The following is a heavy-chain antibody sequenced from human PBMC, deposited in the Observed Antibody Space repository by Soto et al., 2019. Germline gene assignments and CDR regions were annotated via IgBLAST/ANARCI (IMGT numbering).Heavy chain of an antibody. V-gene: IGHV1-46*01. J-gene: IGHJ4*02. Sequence: ASVKVSCKASGYTLTNYYMYWVRQAPGQGLEWMGIINPSAGSSSYAQRFQGRVTMAWDTSTTTVYMELSSLRSEDTAVYYCARVRGYTTTHYLDYWGQGTLVTVSS. D-gene: IGHD2-2*02. CDR2: INPSAGSS. CDR1: GYTLTNYY. CDR3: ARVRGYTTTHYLDY.